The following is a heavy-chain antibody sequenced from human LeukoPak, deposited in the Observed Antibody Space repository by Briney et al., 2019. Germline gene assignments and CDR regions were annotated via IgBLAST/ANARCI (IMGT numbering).Heavy chain of an antibody. V-gene: IGHV3-11*04. D-gene: IGHD6-6*01. CDR3: ARDGIAARTSLYYYYYMDV. CDR2: ISSSGSTI. J-gene: IGHJ6*03. CDR1: GFTFSDYY. Sequence: GGSLRLSCAASGFTFSDYYMSWLRQAPGKGLEWVSYISSSGSTIYYADSVKGRFTISRDNAKNSLYLQMSSLRAEDTAVYYCARDGIAARTSLYYYYYMDVWGKGTTVTVSS.